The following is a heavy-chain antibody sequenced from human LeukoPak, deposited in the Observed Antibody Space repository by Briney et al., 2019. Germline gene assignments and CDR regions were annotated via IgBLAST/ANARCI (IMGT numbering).Heavy chain of an antibody. V-gene: IGHV4-31*03. CDR2: IYYSGST. CDR3: ARDWGTYFDY. D-gene: IGHD7-27*01. CDR1: GGSISSGGSR. Sequence: SQTLSLTCNVSGGSISSGGSRWSWIRQHPGKGLEWIGYIYYSGSTYYNPSLESRLTMSVDTSKNQFSLHLTSVTAADTAVYYCARDWGTYFDYWGQGTLVTVSS. J-gene: IGHJ4*02.